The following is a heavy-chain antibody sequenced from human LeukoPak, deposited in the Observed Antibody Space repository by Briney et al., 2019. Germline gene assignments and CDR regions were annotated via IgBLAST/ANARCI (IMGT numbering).Heavy chain of an antibody. D-gene: IGHD3-22*01. J-gene: IGHJ4*02. Sequence: PSETLSLTCAVSGGSISSGGYYWSWIRQPPGKGLEWIGYIYHSGSTYYNPPLKSRVTISVDRSKNQFSLKLSSVTAADTAVYYCAREGNQWGSGSFDYWGQGTLVTVSS. CDR2: IYHSGST. CDR1: GGSISSGGYY. V-gene: IGHV4-30-2*01. CDR3: AREGNQWGSGSFDY.